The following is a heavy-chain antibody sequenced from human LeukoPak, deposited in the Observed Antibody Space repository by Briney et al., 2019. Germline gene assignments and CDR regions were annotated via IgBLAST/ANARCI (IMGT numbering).Heavy chain of an antibody. CDR2: ISSGSSYI. Sequence: GGSLRLSCAASGFTFSSYGMHWVRQAPGKGLEWVSSISSGSSYINYADSVKGRFAISRDNAKSSLYLQMNSLRAEDTAIYYCARDLDYYGSGTYAYWGQGTLVTVSS. CDR3: ARDLDYYGSGTYAY. V-gene: IGHV3-21*01. D-gene: IGHD3-10*01. CDR1: GFTFSSYG. J-gene: IGHJ4*02.